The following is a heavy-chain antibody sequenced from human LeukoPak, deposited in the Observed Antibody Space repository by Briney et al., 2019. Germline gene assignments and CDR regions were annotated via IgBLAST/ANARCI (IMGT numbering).Heavy chain of an antibody. CDR2: ISASSDTT. CDR1: GFTFSNSA. Sequence: PGGSLRLSCVASGFTFSNSAMTWVRQSPGKGLEWVSDISASSDTTHYADSVKGRFTISRDNSKHTLYLQMNSLRAEDTAVYYCARQDIVVVVAAEWRNAFDIWGQGTMVTVSS. J-gene: IGHJ3*02. CDR3: ARQDIVVVVAAEWRNAFDI. D-gene: IGHD2-15*01. V-gene: IGHV3-23*01.